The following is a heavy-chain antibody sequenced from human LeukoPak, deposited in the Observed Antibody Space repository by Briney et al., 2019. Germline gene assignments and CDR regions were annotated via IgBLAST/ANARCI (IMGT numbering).Heavy chain of an antibody. CDR2: MNPNSGNT. CDR3: ASGPSDLGSSSQY. Sequence: ASVKVSCKASGYTFTSYDINWVRQATGQGLEWMGWMNPNSGNTGYAQKFQGRVTITRNTSISTAYMELSRLRSDDTAVYYCASGPSDLGSSSQYWGQGTLVTVSS. D-gene: IGHD6-6*01. J-gene: IGHJ4*02. V-gene: IGHV1-8*03. CDR1: GYTFTSYD.